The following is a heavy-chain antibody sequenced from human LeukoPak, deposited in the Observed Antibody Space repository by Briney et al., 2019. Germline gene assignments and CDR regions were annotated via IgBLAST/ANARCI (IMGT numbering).Heavy chain of an antibody. CDR3: ARGVAGTIDC. D-gene: IGHD6-19*01. CDR2: INPNSGGT. V-gene: IGHV1-2*06. Sequence: ASVKVSCKASGYTFTGYYMHWVRQAPGQGLEWMGRINPNSGGTNYAQKFQGRVTMTRDTSTSTVYMELSSLRSEDTAVYYCARGVAGTIDCWGQGTLVTVSS. J-gene: IGHJ4*02. CDR1: GYTFTGYY.